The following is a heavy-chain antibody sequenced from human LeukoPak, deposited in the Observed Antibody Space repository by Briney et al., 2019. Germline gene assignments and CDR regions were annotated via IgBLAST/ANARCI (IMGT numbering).Heavy chain of an antibody. V-gene: IGHV3-23*01. CDR1: GFTFSSYA. CDR3: AKSTIGILNSSGWWDELYFDY. Sequence: PGGSLRLSCAASGFTFSSYAMSWVRQAPGKGLEWVSAISGSGGSTYYADSVKGRFTISRDNSKNTLYLQMNSLRAEDTAVYYCAKSTIGILNSSGWWDELYFDYWGQGNLVTVSS. CDR2: ISGSGGST. D-gene: IGHD6-19*01. J-gene: IGHJ4*02.